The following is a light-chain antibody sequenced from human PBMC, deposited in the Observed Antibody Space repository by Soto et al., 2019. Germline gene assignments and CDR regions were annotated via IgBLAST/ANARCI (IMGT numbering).Light chain of an antibody. V-gene: IGLV2-23*01. CDR3: CSYAPISTVV. CDR2: EDN. CDR1: SSDVGSYNL. Sequence: QSALTQPASVSGSPGQSITISRTGTSSDVGSYNLVSWYQQHPGKAPKLMIYEDNKRPSGVSNRFSGSKSGNTASLTISGLQAEDEAHYYCCSYAPISTVVFSGGTQLTVL. J-gene: IGLJ7*01.